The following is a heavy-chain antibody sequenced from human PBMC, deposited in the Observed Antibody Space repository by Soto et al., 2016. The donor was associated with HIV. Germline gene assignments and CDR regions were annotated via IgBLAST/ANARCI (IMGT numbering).Heavy chain of an antibody. CDR1: GFTFSSYA. J-gene: IGHJ4*02. D-gene: IGHD4-17*01. CDR3: AKDARGTTVTRGNYFDY. Sequence: EVQLLESGGGLVQPGGSLRLSCAASGFTFSSYAMSWVRQAPGKGLEWVSAISGSGGSTYYADSVKGRFTISRDNSKNTLYLQMNSLRAEDTAVYYCAKDARGTTVTRGNYFDYWGQGTLVTVSS. CDR2: ISGSGGST. V-gene: IGHV3-23*01.